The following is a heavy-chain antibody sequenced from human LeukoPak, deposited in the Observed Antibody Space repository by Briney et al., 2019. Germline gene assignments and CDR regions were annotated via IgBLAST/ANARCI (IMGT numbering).Heavy chain of an antibody. CDR1: GFTFSSYS. Sequence: GGSLRLSCAASGFTFSSYSMSWVRQAPGKGLEWVANIKNDGSEKYFVGSVKGRFTISRDNAKNSLYLEMNSLRTEDTALYFCARDAWRRVFYYGMDVWGQGTTVAVSS. J-gene: IGHJ6*02. V-gene: IGHV3-7*03. CDR3: ARDAWRRVFYYGMDV. D-gene: IGHD5-12*01. CDR2: IKNDGSEK.